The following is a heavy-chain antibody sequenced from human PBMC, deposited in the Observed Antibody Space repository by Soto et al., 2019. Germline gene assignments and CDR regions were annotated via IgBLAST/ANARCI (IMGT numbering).Heavy chain of an antibody. CDR3: ARPIKGGEKRLPFDP. J-gene: IGHJ5*02. D-gene: IGHD3-16*01. CDR1: GFTFSDYY. Sequence: GGSLRLSCAASGFTFSDYYMSWIRQAPGKGLEWVSYISSSGSTIYYADSVKGRFTISRDNAKNSLYLQMNSLRAEDTAVYYCARPIKGGEKRLPFDPWGQGTLVTVSS. V-gene: IGHV3-11*01. CDR2: ISSSGSTI.